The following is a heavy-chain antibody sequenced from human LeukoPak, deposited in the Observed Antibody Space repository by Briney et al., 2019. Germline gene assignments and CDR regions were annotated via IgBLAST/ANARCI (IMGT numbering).Heavy chain of an antibody. CDR3: ARAPTTVTLRGAFDI. CDR1: GFTFSSYA. Sequence: GSLRLSCAASGFTFSSYAMHWVRQAPGKGLEWVAVISYDGSNKYYADSVKGRFTISRDNSKNTLYLQMNSLRAEDTAVYYCARAPTTVTLRGAFDIWGQGTMVTVSS. D-gene: IGHD4-17*01. CDR2: ISYDGSNK. V-gene: IGHV3-30-3*01. J-gene: IGHJ3*02.